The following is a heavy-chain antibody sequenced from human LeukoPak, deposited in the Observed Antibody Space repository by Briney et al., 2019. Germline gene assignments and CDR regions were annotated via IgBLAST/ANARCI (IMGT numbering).Heavy chain of an antibody. CDR3: ARAPQGGAFDI. V-gene: IGHV4-59*01. Sequence: SETLSLTCTVSGGSISSYYWSWIRQPPGKGLEWIGYIYYSGSTNHNPSLKSRVTISVDTSKYQFSLKLSSVTAADTAVYYCARAPQGGAFDIWGQGTMVTVSS. J-gene: IGHJ3*02. CDR2: IYYSGST. D-gene: IGHD3-16*01. CDR1: GGSISSYY.